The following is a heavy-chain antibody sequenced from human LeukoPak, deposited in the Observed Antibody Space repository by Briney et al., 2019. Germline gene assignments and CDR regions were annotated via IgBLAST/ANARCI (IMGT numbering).Heavy chain of an antibody. Sequence: PGGSLRLSCAASGFSFSSYAMSWVRQAPGKGLEWVSGIISSGAGTSYADSVRGRFTISRDNSKNTLYLQMNSLRAEDTAVYYCANLPLTGYYGFDSWGQGALITVSS. D-gene: IGHD3-9*01. J-gene: IGHJ4*02. CDR1: GFSFSSYA. CDR2: IISSGAGT. CDR3: ANLPLTGYYGFDS. V-gene: IGHV3-23*01.